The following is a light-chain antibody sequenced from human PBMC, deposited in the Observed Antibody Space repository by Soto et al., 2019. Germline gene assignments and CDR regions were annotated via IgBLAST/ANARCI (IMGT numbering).Light chain of an antibody. CDR1: QSVNNN. CDR2: GAS. CDR3: QQYNDWPPIT. J-gene: IGKJ5*01. Sequence: EIVMTQSPGTLSLSPGERATLYCRASQSVNNNVAWYQQKPGQAPRLLIDGASTRATGIPARFSGSGSGTEFTLTISSLQSEDFAVYYCQQYNDWPPITFGQGTRLEIK. V-gene: IGKV3-15*01.